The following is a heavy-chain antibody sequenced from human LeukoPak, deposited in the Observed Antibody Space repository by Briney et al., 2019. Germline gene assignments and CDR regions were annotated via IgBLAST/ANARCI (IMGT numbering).Heavy chain of an antibody. D-gene: IGHD5-18*01. Sequence: PSETLSLTCTVSGGSISSGGYYWSWIRQPPGKGLEWIGYIYYRGSTNYNPSLKSRVTISVDTSKNQFSLKLSSVTAADTAVYYCARDRAMVFRDAFDIWGQGTMVTVSS. V-gene: IGHV4-61*08. CDR3: ARDRAMVFRDAFDI. CDR2: IYYRGST. CDR1: GGSISSGGYY. J-gene: IGHJ3*02.